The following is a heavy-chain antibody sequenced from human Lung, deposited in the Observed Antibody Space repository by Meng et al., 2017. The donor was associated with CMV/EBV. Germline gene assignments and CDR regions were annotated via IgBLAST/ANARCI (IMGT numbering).Heavy chain of an antibody. J-gene: IGHJ6*02. Sequence: GGSLRLSXAASGFTFRTYRMNWVRQAPGKGLEGVSHISSSSGTIYYADSVKGRFTVSRDNAKNSLYLQMNSLRAEDTAVCYCARVSGYCSTTSSPWVGGVGYYCYCREVWGQETAVTVSS. CDR3: ARVSGYCSTTSSPWVGGVGYYCYCREV. V-gene: IGHV3-48*04. CDR1: GFTFRTYR. CDR2: ISSSSGTI. D-gene: IGHD2-2*01.